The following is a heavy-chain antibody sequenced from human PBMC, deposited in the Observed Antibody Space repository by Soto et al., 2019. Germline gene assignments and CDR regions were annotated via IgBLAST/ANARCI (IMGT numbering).Heavy chain of an antibody. CDR3: ARDVGPVTIFGEALSGYFDF. J-gene: IGHJ4*02. CDR1: GFSFGSYW. CDR2: IKDDGSER. Sequence: GGSLRLSCAVSGFSFGSYWMSWVRQAPGKGLEWLTSIKDDGSERYYLDSVKGRFTISRDNAKDSLSLQMNSLRGEDTAFYYCARDVGPVTIFGEALSGYFDFWGQGTLVTVSS. D-gene: IGHD3-3*01. V-gene: IGHV3-7*03.